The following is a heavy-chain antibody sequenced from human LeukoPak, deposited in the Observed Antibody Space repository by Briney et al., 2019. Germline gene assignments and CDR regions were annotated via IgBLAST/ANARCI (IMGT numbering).Heavy chain of an antibody. V-gene: IGHV3-23*01. CDR2: ISGSGGST. CDR1: GFTFSSYA. CDR3: AKGRNSDSSGYYVIDY. J-gene: IGHJ4*02. D-gene: IGHD3-22*01. Sequence: GGSLRLSYAASGFTFSSYAISWVRQAPGKGLEWVSAISGSGGSTYYADSVKGRFTISRDNSKNTVFLQMNSLRAEDTAIYYCAKGRNSDSSGYYVIDYWGQGTLVTVSS.